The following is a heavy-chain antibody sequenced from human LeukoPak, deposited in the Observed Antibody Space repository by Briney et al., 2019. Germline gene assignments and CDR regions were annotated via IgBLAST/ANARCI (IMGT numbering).Heavy chain of an antibody. Sequence: SGPTLVKPTQTLTLTCTFSGFSLSTGGVGVGWVRQPPGKALERLALIYWDDDKRYSPSLKGRLTITKDTSKNQVVLTMTNVGPVDTATYYCVHRNLGYCSGSTCYPNDYWGQGTLVTVSS. J-gene: IGHJ4*02. CDR2: IYWDDDK. CDR1: GFSLSTGGVG. V-gene: IGHV2-5*02. CDR3: VHRNLGYCSGSTCYPNDY. D-gene: IGHD2-15*01.